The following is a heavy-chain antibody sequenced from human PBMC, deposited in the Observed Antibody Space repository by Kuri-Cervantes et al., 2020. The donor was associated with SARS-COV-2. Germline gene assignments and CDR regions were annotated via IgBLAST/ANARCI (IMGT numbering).Heavy chain of an antibody. CDR2: ISAYNGNT. J-gene: IGHJ5*02. D-gene: IGHD3-3*01. CDR3: ARDKGEYYDFWSGYSKTACWFDP. CDR1: GYTFTSYG. Sequence: ASVKVSCKASGYTFTSYGISWVRQAPGQGLEWMGWISAYNGNTNYAQKLQGRVTMTTDTSTSTAYMELRSLRSEDTAVYYCARDKGEYYDFWSGYSKTACWFDPWGQGTLVTVSS. V-gene: IGHV1-18*01.